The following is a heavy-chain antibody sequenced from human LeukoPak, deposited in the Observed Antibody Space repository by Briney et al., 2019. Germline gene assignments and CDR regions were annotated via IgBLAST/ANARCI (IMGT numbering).Heavy chain of an antibody. J-gene: IGHJ4*02. CDR3: AKDSWNVDTAMVTPFDH. CDR2: ISGGGGST. D-gene: IGHD5-18*01. Sequence: GGSLRLSCAASGFTFDTYAMHWVRQAPGKGLEWVSLISGGGGSTYYADSVKGRFTISRDNSKNSLYLQMNSLRTEDTALYYCAKDSWNVDTAMVTPFDHWGQGTLVTVSS. V-gene: IGHV3-43*02. CDR1: GFTFDTYA.